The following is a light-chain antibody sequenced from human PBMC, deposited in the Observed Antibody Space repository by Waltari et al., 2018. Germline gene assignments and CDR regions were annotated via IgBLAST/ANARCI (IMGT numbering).Light chain of an antibody. CDR2: KAS. Sequence: DIQMTQSPSTLSASVGDRVAITCRASQSLNNWLAWFQQKPGKAPKVLIYKASSLESGVPSRFSGSVSGTEFTLTISSLQPDDFGSYYCQQYQKSPWTFGQGTKVEIK. CDR3: QQYQKSPWT. V-gene: IGKV1-5*03. J-gene: IGKJ1*01. CDR1: QSLNNW.